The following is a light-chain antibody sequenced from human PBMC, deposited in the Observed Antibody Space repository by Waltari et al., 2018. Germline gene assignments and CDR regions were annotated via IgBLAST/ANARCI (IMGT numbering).Light chain of an antibody. CDR2: SNN. V-gene: IGLV1-44*01. CDR3: AAWDDSLKGYV. CDR1: RSNTAINT. J-gene: IGLJ1*01. Sequence: QSVLTQPPSASGTPGQRVTIPCSGSRSNTAINTVNWYQQLPGAAPKLLMYSNNQRPSGVPDRFSGSKSGTSASLAISGLQSEDEADYYCAAWDDSLKGYVFGTGTTVTVL.